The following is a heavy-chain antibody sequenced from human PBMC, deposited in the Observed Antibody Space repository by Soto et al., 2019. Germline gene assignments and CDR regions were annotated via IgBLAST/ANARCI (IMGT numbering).Heavy chain of an antibody. D-gene: IGHD3-10*01. CDR1: GYSISSGYY. J-gene: IGHJ4*01. Sequence: SETLSLTCSVSGYSISSGYYWGWVRQAPGKGLEWLGSVYHNGIMFHNPSFQSRVTISVDTSKNQFSLNLRSVTAADTAVYYCAALWFGELAFNYWGQGILVTVSS. CDR3: AALWFGELAFNY. V-gene: IGHV4-38-2*02. CDR2: VYHNGIM.